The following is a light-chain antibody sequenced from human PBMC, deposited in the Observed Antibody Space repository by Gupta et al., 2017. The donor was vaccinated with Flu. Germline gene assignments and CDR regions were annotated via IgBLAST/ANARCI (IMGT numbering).Light chain of an antibody. Sequence: QSSLIQPAAVSASPGHPIAISCTGTSSDVGAYDYISWYQQHPAKVPKLMLFEVSRRPAVISDRFSGSKSGNTASLTITGLLAEDEAFYYCSSYTNTNTVVVFGGGTKLTVL. J-gene: IGLJ2*01. CDR3: SSYTNTNTVVV. CDR1: SSDVGAYDY. CDR2: EVS. V-gene: IGLV2-14*01.